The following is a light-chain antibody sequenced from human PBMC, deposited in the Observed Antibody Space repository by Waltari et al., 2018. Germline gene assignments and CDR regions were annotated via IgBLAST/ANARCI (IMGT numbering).Light chain of an antibody. CDR2: KAS. CDR3: QQYDAYPLT. J-gene: IGKJ2*01. Sequence: DIEMTQSPATLSASVGDRVTITCRASQSVSVWLALYQHRPGKAPNPLVYKASILHVGAPSRFSAIESGTEFTLTIDSLHPADSATYDCQQYDAYPLTFGQGTKLEIK. CDR1: QSVSVW. V-gene: IGKV1-5*03.